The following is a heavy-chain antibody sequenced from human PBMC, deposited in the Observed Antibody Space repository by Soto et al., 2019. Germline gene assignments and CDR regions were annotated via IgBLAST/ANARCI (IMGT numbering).Heavy chain of an antibody. J-gene: IGHJ3*02. D-gene: IGHD3-3*01. V-gene: IGHV5-51*01. CDR3: ARHGTFGVGPNDAFDI. Sequence: PGESLKISCKGSGYSFTSYWIGWVRQMPGKGLEWMGIIYPGDSDTRYSPSFQGQVTISADKSISTAYLQWSSLKASDTAMYYCARHGTFGVGPNDAFDIWGQGTMVTVSS. CDR2: IYPGDSDT. CDR1: GYSFTSYW.